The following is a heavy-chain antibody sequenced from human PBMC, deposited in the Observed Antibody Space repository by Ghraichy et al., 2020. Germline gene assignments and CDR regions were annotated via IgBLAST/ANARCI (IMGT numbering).Heavy chain of an antibody. CDR3: ARDPLFGIVFDY. Sequence: GESLNISCAASGFTFSSYWMSWVRQAPGKGLEWVANIKQDGSEKYYVDSVKGRFTISRDNAKNSLYLQMNSLRAEDTAVYYCARDPLFGIVFDYWGQGTLVTVSS. V-gene: IGHV3-7*03. J-gene: IGHJ4*02. D-gene: IGHD2-15*01. CDR1: GFTFSSYW. CDR2: IKQDGSEK.